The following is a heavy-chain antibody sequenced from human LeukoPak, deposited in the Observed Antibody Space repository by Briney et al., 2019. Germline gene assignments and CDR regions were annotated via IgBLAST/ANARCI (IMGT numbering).Heavy chain of an antibody. CDR2: INPSGGST. CDR1: GYTFTSYY. CDR3: ARVHYGSGSYSDV. Sequence: ASVKVSCKASGYTFTSYYMHWVRQAPGQGLEWMGKINPSGGSTSYAQKFQGRVTMTRDMSTSTVYTELSSLRSDDTAVYYCARVHYGSGSYSDVWGKGTTVTVSS. J-gene: IGHJ6*04. V-gene: IGHV1-46*01. D-gene: IGHD3-10*01.